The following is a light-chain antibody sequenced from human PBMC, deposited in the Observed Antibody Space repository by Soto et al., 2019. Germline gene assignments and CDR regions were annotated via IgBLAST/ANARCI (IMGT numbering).Light chain of an antibody. Sequence: DIPMTQSPSTLSASVGDRVTVACRASQSISDWLAWYQQKPGEAPKVLIYKASTLEYGVPLRFSGSGFGTEFTLTISGLQADDFATYYCQQYYTYSRTFGQGTKVEF. CDR2: KAS. V-gene: IGKV1-5*03. CDR1: QSISDW. J-gene: IGKJ1*01. CDR3: QQYYTYSRT.